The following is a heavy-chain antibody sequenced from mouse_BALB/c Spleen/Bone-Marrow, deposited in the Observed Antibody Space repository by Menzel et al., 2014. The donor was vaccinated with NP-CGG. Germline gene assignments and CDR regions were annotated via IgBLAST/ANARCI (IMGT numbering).Heavy chain of an antibody. CDR3: TSTTVVGMDY. CDR2: IRLKSNNYAT. V-gene: IGHV6-6*02. Sequence: EVQRVESGGGWVQPGGSMKLSCVASGFTFXNYWMNWVRQSPEKGLEWVAEIRLKSNNYATHYAESVKGRFTISRDDSNSSVYLQMNNLRAEDTGIYYCTSTTVVGMDYWGQGTSVTVSS. J-gene: IGHJ4*01. D-gene: IGHD1-1*01. CDR1: GFTFXNYW.